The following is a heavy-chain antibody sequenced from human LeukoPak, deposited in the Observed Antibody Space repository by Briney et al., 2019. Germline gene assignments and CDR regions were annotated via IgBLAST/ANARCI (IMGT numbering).Heavy chain of an antibody. Sequence: PWGSLRLSCAASGFTFSTYSMNWVRQAPGKGLEWVSSISSNGRYIYYADSMRGRFTISRDNAKNSLYLQMNSLKPEDTAVYYYARVAEAAAFDSWGQGTLVTVSS. V-gene: IGHV3-21*06. D-gene: IGHD6-13*01. J-gene: IGHJ4*02. CDR1: GFTFSTYS. CDR3: ARVAEAAAFDS. CDR2: ISSNGRYI.